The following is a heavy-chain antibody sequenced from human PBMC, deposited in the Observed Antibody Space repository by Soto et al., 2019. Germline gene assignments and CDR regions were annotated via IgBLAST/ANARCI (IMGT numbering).Heavy chain of an antibody. J-gene: IGHJ4*02. Sequence: EVQLLESGGGLVQPGGSLRLSCAASGFTFSSYAMSWVRQAPGKGLEWVSSIGISGGNTYYADSVKGRFTISRDNSKNTLYLQRNSLRAEDTAVYYCAKRAVVAAARYFDYWGLGTLVTFSS. D-gene: IGHD2-15*01. CDR2: IGISGGNT. CDR3: AKRAVVAAARYFDY. V-gene: IGHV3-23*01. CDR1: GFTFSSYA.